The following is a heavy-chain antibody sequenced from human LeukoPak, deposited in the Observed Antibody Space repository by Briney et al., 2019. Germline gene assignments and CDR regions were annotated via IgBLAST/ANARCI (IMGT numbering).Heavy chain of an antibody. V-gene: IGHV3-21*01. CDR3: ARDRRGVTTRELDY. CDR1: GFTFSSYS. CDR2: ISSSSRHI. D-gene: IGHD4-17*01. Sequence: PGGSLRLSCAASGFTFSSYSMNWVRQAPGKGLEWVSAISSSSRHIYYADSVKGRFTISRDNAKNSLFLQMNSLRAEDTAVYYCARDRRGVTTRELDYWGQGTLVTVSS. J-gene: IGHJ4*02.